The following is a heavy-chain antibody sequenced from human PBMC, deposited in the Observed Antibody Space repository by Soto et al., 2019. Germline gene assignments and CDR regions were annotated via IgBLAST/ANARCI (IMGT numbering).Heavy chain of an antibody. CDR1: GGSISSGGYY. J-gene: IGHJ5*02. D-gene: IGHD1-1*01. CDR3: ARLVQVADTEWFDP. Sequence: PSETLSLTCTVSGGSISSGGYYWSWIRQHPGKGLEWIGYIYYSGSTNYNPSLKSRVTISVDTSKNQFSLKLSSVTAADTAVYYCARLVQVADTEWFDPWGQGTLVTVSS. V-gene: IGHV4-61*08. CDR2: IYYSGST.